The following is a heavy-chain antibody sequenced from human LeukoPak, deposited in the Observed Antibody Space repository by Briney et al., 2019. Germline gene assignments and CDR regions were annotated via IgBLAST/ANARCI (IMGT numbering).Heavy chain of an antibody. CDR1: GFTFSSYG. Sequence: GGSLRLSCAASGFTFSSYGMHWVRQAPGKGLEWVAVISYDGSNKYYADSVKGRFTISRDNSKNTLYLQMNSLRAEDTAVYYCVKGNDRGVMAYFDYWGQGTLVTVSS. J-gene: IGHJ4*02. CDR2: ISYDGSNK. CDR3: VKGNDRGVMAYFDY. D-gene: IGHD3-10*02. V-gene: IGHV3-30*18.